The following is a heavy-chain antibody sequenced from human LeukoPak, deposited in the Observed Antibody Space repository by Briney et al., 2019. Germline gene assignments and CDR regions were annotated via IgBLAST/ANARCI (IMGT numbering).Heavy chain of an antibody. CDR2: IYYSGST. J-gene: IGHJ6*02. CDR1: GGSISSYY. D-gene: IGHD6-13*01. V-gene: IGHV4-59*12. CDR3: ARGRITAAGYYYYYGMDV. Sequence: SETLSLTCTVSGGSISSYYWSWIRQPPGKGLEWIGYIYYSGSTNYNPSLKSRVTIPVDTSKNQFSLKLSSVTAADTAVYYCARGRITAAGYYYYYGMDVWGQGTTVTVSS.